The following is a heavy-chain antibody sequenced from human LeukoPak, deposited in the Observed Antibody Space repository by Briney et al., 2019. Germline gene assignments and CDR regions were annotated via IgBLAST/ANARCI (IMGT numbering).Heavy chain of an antibody. CDR3: ARQRAGFTVTTSDY. J-gene: IGHJ4*02. V-gene: IGHV3-48*01. D-gene: IGHD4-17*01. CDR2: ISGSSSTI. Sequence: GGSLRLSCAASGFTFSSYSMNWVRQAPGKGLEWVSYISGSSSTIYYADSVKGRFTISRDNAKNSLYLQMNSLRAEDTAAYYCARQRAGFTVTTSDYWGQGTLVTVSS. CDR1: GFTFSSYS.